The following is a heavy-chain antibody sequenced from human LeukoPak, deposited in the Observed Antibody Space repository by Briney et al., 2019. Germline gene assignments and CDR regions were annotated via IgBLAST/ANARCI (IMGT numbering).Heavy chain of an antibody. CDR2: IRYDGINK. CDR1: GFSFSAYA. D-gene: IGHD6-13*01. V-gene: IGHV3-30*02. Sequence: PGGSLRLSCAASGFSFSAYAMYWVRQAPGKGPEWVALIRYDGINKYYGDSVKGRFTISRDNSKNMLYLRMNSLRAEDTAVYYCVKTGSGWYGDYWGQGARVTVSS. CDR3: VKTGSGWYGDY. J-gene: IGHJ4*02.